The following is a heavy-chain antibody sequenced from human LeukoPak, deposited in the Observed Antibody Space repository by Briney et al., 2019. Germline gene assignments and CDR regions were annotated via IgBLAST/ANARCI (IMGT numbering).Heavy chain of an antibody. CDR3: ARDEMPTFDAFDM. Sequence: ASVKVSCKASGYTFNGYYIHWVRQAPGQGLEWMGWINPNSGGANYAQTFQGRVIMTRDTSITTSYMELSRLRSDDTAVYYCARDEMPTFDAFDMWGQGTMVTVSS. D-gene: IGHD2-2*01. V-gene: IGHV1-2*02. CDR2: INPNSGGA. CDR1: GYTFNGYY. J-gene: IGHJ3*02.